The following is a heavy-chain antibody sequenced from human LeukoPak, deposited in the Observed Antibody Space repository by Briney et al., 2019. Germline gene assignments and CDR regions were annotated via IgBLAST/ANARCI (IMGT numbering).Heavy chain of an antibody. J-gene: IGHJ5*02. CDR3: ARRGCSSTSCYNNWFDP. CDR1: GYTFTSYD. Sequence: ASVKVSRKASGYTFTSYDINWVRQATGQGLEWMGWMNPNSGNTGYAPKFTGRVTITGNPSIRTAYMELSSLRSEDTAVYYCARRGCSSTSCYNNWFDPWGQGTLVTVSS. V-gene: IGHV1-8*03. D-gene: IGHD2-2*02. CDR2: MNPNSGNT.